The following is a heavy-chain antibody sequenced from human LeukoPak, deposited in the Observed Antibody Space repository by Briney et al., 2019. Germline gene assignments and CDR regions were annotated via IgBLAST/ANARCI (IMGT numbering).Heavy chain of an antibody. J-gene: IGHJ4*02. V-gene: IGHV4-39*01. Sequence: KPSETLSLTCTVSGGTISSSSYYWGWIRQPQGKGLEWMGSIYYSGTTYYNPSLKSRVTISVDTSKSQFSLRLTSVTAADTAVYYCARHVRFLEWLSSYYFDYWGQGTLVTVSS. CDR1: GGTISSSSYY. CDR3: ARHVRFLEWLSSYYFDY. CDR2: IYYSGTT. D-gene: IGHD3-3*01.